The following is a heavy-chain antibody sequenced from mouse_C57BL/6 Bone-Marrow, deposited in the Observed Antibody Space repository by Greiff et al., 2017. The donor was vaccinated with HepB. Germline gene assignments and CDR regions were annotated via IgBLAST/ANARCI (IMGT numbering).Heavy chain of an antibody. V-gene: IGHV1-81*01. D-gene: IGHD2-4*01. CDR3: ARPPTMITRYRYFDV. CDR1: GYTFTSYG. Sequence: QVQLQQSGAELARPGASVKLSCKASGYTFTSYGISWVKQRTGQGLEWIGEIYPRSGNTYYNEKFKGKATLTADKSSSTAYMELRSLTSEDSAVYFCARPPTMITRYRYFDVWGTGTTVTVSS. CDR2: IYPRSGNT. J-gene: IGHJ1*03.